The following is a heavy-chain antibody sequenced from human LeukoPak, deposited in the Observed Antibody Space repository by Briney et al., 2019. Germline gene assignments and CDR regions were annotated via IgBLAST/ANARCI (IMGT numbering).Heavy chain of an antibody. Sequence: GGSLGLSCAASGFTVSSNYMSWVRRAPGKGLEWVSVIYSGGSTYYADSVKGRFTISRDNSKNTLYLQMNSLRAEDTAVYYCARAQGSDYGDYADAFDIWGQGTMVTVSS. V-gene: IGHV3-66*01. J-gene: IGHJ3*02. CDR1: GFTVSSNY. CDR3: ARAQGSDYGDYADAFDI. D-gene: IGHD4-17*01. CDR2: IYSGGST.